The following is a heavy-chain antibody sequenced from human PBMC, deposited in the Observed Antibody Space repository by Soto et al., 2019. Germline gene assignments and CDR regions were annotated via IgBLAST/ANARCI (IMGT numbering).Heavy chain of an antibody. V-gene: IGHV1-69*13. CDR2: IIPIFGTA. CDR3: ARETVVPAAIGWFDP. Sequence: SVKVSCKASGGTFSSYAISWVRQAPGQGLEWMGGIIPIFGTANYAQKFQGRVTITADESTSTAYMELSSLRSEDTAVYYCARETVVPAAIGWFDPWGQGTLVTVSS. CDR1: GGTFSSYA. D-gene: IGHD2-2*01. J-gene: IGHJ5*02.